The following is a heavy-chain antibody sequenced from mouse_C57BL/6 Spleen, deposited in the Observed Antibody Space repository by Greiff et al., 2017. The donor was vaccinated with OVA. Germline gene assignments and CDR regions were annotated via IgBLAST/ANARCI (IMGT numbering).Heavy chain of an antibody. J-gene: IGHJ3*01. CDR2: IYPRSGNT. CDR1: GYTFTSYG. D-gene: IGHD1-1*01. CDR3: AREGGGSSSFAY. Sequence: QVQLQQSGAELARPGASVKLSCKASGYTFTSYGISWVKQRTGQGLEWIGEIYPRSGNTYYNEKLKGKATLTSDKSSSTAYMELRSLTSEDSAVYFCAREGGGSSSFAYWGQGTLVTVSA. V-gene: IGHV1-81*01.